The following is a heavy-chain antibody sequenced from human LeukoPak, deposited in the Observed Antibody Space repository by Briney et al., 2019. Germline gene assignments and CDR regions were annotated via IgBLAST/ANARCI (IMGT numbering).Heavy chain of an antibody. CDR1: GFAFSSAA. V-gene: IGHV3-23*01. J-gene: IGHJ3*01. CDR2: ISSSGDNT. CDR3: SKDIQLSA. Sequence: GGSLRLSCAASGFAFSSAAMTWARQTPGKGLEWVSLISSSGDNTYYAESVKGRFTISRDNSKNILSLQMNSLRVEDTAIYYCSKDIQLSAWGLGTMVAVSS. D-gene: IGHD5-24*01.